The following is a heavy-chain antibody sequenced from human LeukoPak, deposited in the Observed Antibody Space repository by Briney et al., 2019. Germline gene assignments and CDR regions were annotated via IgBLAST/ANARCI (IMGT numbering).Heavy chain of an antibody. V-gene: IGHV1-69*13. CDR2: IIPIFGTA. Sequence: SVKVSCKASGGTFSSYAISWVRQAPGQGLEWMGGIIPIFGTANYAQKFQGRVTITADESTSTAYMELSSLRSEDTAVYYCVRPDIVVVPAAIDAYYYYYYYMDVWGKGTTVTVSS. D-gene: IGHD2-2*01. CDR3: VRPDIVVVPAAIDAYYYYYYYMDV. CDR1: GGTFSSYA. J-gene: IGHJ6*03.